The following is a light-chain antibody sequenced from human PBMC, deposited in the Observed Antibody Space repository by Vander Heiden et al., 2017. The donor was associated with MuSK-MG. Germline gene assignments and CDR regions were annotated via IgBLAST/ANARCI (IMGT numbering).Light chain of an antibody. CDR3: QLDGSSLWT. CDR1: QSVSSIY. CDR2: RAS. J-gene: IGKJ1*01. V-gene: IGKV3-20*01. Sequence: EIVLPQSPGTLSLSPGERATLPCRASQSVSSIYLAWYQQKPGQAPRLLIYRASSRATGIPDRFSGSGSGTDFTLTISRLGPEAFAVYYCQLDGSSLWTFGQGTKVEMK.